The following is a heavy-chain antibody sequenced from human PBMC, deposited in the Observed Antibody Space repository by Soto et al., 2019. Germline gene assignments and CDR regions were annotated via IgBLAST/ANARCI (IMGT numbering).Heavy chain of an antibody. CDR2: ISGSGGST. V-gene: IGHV3-23*01. CDR1: GFTFSSYA. Sequence: GGSLRLSCAASGFTFSSYAMSWVRQAPGKGLEWVSAISGSGGSTYYADSVKGRFTISRDNSKNTLYLQMNSLRAEDTAVYYCAKVMFGYCSGGSCYADYWGQGTLVTVSS. J-gene: IGHJ4*02. CDR3: AKVMFGYCSGGSCYADY. D-gene: IGHD2-15*01.